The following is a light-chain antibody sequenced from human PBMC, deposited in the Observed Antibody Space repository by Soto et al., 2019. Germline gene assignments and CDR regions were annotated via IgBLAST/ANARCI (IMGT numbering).Light chain of an antibody. J-gene: IGKJ5*01. V-gene: IGKV3-11*01. CDR3: QQRSDRLPIT. Sequence: EIVLTQSPATLSLSPGERGTLSCGASQSVSSHLAWYQQKPGQAPRLLIYDASKRPTGIPARFSGSGSGTDFTLTISSLEPEDSAVYYCQQRSDRLPITFGQGTRLEIK. CDR2: DAS. CDR1: QSVSSH.